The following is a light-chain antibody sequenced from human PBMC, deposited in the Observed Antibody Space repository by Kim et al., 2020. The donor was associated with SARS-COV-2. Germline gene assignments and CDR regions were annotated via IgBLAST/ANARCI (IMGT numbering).Light chain of an antibody. CDR1: QSISSW. V-gene: IGKV1-5*03. Sequence: DIQMTQSPSTLSASVGDRVTITCRASQSISSWLAWYQQKPGKAPKLLIYKASSLESGVPSRFSGSGSGTEFTLTISSLQPDDFATYYCQQYNSYPYTLGQGTKLGFK. J-gene: IGKJ2*01. CDR2: KAS. CDR3: QQYNSYPYT.